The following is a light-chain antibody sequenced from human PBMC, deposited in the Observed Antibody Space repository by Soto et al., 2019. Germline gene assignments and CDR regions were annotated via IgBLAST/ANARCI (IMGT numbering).Light chain of an antibody. CDR1: QGISSY. Sequence: AIRMTQSPSSFSASTGDRVTITCRASQGISSYLAWYQQKPGKAPKLLIYAASTLQSGVPSRFSGSGSGTDFTLTISCLQSEDFATYHCQQYYSYPRGFGPGTKVDIK. CDR2: AAS. CDR3: QQYYSYPRG. J-gene: IGKJ3*01. V-gene: IGKV1-8*01.